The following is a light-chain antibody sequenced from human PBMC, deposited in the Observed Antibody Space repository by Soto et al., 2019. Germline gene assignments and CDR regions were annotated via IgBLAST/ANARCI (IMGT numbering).Light chain of an antibody. CDR2: GAS. J-gene: IGKJ1*01. CDR1: QSVSSSY. CDR3: QQYGSSPGT. V-gene: IGKV3-20*01. Sequence: EIVLTQSPGTLSLSPGERATLSCRASQSVSSSYLAWYQQKPGQAPRLLIYGASSRATGIPDRFGGSGSGTDFTLTISRLEPEDFAVYYCQQYGSSPGTFGQGTKGDIK.